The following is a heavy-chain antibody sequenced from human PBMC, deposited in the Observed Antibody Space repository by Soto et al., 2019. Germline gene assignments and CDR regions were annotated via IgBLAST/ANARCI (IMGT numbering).Heavy chain of an antibody. V-gene: IGHV1-18*01. D-gene: IGHD1-1*01. CDR2: ISAHNGNT. Sequence: QVHLVQSGAEVKKPGASVKVSCKGSGHAFTTYGITWVRQAPGQGLEWMGWISAHNGNTNYAQKLQGRVTVTRDTSTSTAYMELRSLRSDDTAVYSCARGRYGDYWGQGALVTVSS. CDR3: ARGRYGDY. J-gene: IGHJ4*02. CDR1: GHAFTTYG.